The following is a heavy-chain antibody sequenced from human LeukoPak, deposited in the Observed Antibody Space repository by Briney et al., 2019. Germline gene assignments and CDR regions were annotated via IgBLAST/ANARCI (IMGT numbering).Heavy chain of an antibody. J-gene: IGHJ4*02. CDR2: MNPNSGNT. D-gene: IGHD1-26*01. CDR1: GYTFTSYD. V-gene: IGHV1-8*01. CDR3: AVGGWELLRRSNYFDY. Sequence: ASVKVSCKASGYTFTSYDINWVRQATGQGLEWMGWMNPNSGNTGYAQKFQGRVTMTRNTSISTAYMELSSLRSEDTAVYYCAVGGWELLRRSNYFDYWGQGTLVTASS.